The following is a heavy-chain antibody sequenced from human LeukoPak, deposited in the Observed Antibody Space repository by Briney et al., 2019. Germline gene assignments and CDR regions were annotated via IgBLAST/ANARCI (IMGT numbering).Heavy chain of an antibody. CDR1: GFTLSYSW. D-gene: IGHD3-3*02. V-gene: IGHV3-7*01. CDR3: ARDHFTYHYYYMDV. CDR2: IKQDGSEE. J-gene: IGHJ6*03. Sequence: GGSLSLSCEASGFTLSYSWMSWVRQAPGKGLEWVARIKQDGSEEYYVGSVKGRFTISRDNAKSSLYLHMNSLRAEDTAAYYCARDHFTYHYYYMDVWGKGTTVVISS.